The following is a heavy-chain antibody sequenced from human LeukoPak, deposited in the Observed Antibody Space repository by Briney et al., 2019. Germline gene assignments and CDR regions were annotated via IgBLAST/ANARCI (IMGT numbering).Heavy chain of an antibody. V-gene: IGHV4-59*12. J-gene: IGHJ4*02. Sequence: SETLSLTCIVSGGSISSYYWSWIRQPPGKGLEWIGYIYYSGSTNYNPSLKSRVTISVDTSKNQFSLKLSSVTAADTAVYYCARLRLGELFYFDYWGQGTLITVSS. CDR1: GGSISSYY. CDR3: ARLRLGELFYFDY. CDR2: IYYSGST. D-gene: IGHD3-16*01.